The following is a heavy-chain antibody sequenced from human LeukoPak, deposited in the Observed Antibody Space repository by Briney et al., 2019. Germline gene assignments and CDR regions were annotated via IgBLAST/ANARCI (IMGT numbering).Heavy chain of an antibody. CDR3: ARQGARSSGWYGVAY. Sequence: SETLSLTCTVSGGSISSGDYYWSWIRQPPGKGLEWIGYIYYSGSTYYNPSLKSRVTISVDTSKNQFSLKLSSVTAADTAVYYCARQGARSSGWYGVAYWGQGTLVTVSS. V-gene: IGHV4-30-4*01. CDR1: GGSISSGDYY. CDR2: IYYSGST. D-gene: IGHD6-19*01. J-gene: IGHJ4*02.